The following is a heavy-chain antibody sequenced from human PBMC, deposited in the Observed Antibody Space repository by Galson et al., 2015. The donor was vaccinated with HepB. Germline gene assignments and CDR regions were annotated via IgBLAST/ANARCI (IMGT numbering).Heavy chain of an antibody. CDR1: GFTFSDHY. D-gene: IGHD4-17*01. V-gene: IGHV3-72*01. J-gene: IGHJ4*02. Sequence: SLRLSCAASGFTFSDHYMDWVRQAPGEGLEWVGRSRNKANSHTTEYAASVKGRFTVSRDDSQNSLYLQMNSLKTEDTAVYYCVRSMTTVTPYFFDYWGQGVLVTVSS. CDR2: SRNKANSHTT. CDR3: VRSMTTVTPYFFDY.